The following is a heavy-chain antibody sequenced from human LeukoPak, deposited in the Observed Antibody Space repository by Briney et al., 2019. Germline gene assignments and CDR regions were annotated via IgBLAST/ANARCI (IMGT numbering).Heavy chain of an antibody. CDR2: ISYDGSNK. Sequence: GGSLRLSCAASGFTFSSYAMHWVRQAPGKGLEWVAVISYDGSNKYYADSVKGRFTISRDNAKNSLYLQMNSLRAEDTAVYYCATLGAQTNFDYWGQGTLVTVSS. CDR3: ATLGAQTNFDY. V-gene: IGHV3-30*04. CDR1: GFTFSSYA. D-gene: IGHD1-26*01. J-gene: IGHJ4*02.